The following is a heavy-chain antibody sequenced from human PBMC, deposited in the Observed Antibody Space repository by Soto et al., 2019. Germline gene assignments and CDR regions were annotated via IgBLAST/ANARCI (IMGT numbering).Heavy chain of an antibody. Sequence: GGSLRLSCTASGFTFGDYAMSWFRQAPGKGLEWVGFIRSKAYGGTTEYAASVKGRFTISRDDSKSIAYLQMNSLKTEDTAVYYCTSQAVAGIYQYFQHWGQGTLVTVSS. J-gene: IGHJ1*01. D-gene: IGHD6-19*01. CDR1: GFTFGDYA. CDR2: IRSKAYGGTT. CDR3: TSQAVAGIYQYFQH. V-gene: IGHV3-49*03.